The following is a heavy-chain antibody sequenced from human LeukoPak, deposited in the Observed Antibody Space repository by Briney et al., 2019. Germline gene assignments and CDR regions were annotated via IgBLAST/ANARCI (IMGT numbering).Heavy chain of an antibody. D-gene: IGHD2-2*02. CDR1: GSTFNNYA. CDR3: AKDRSAYCSGTSCYSSFDY. Sequence: GGSLRLTCAASGSTFNNYAMTWVRQAPGKGLEWVSAISGSGGSTHYADSVKGRFTISRDSSKNTLYLQMNSLGAEDTAVYHCAKDRSAYCSGTSCYSSFDYWGQGALVTVSS. V-gene: IGHV3-23*01. J-gene: IGHJ4*02. CDR2: ISGSGGST.